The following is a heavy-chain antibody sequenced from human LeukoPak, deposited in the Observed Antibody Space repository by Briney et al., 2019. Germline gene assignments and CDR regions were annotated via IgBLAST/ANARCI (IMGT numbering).Heavy chain of an antibody. Sequence: SQTLSLTCTVSGCSIRSGNYYWSWIRQPPGKGLEWIGYIYDSGSTYYNRSLQSRVTISVDTSKNQFSLKLSSVTAADTAVYYCARYGDYGFDHWGQGTLVTVSS. CDR3: ARYGDYGFDH. CDR1: GCSIRSGNYY. D-gene: IGHD4-17*01. CDR2: IYDSGST. J-gene: IGHJ4*02. V-gene: IGHV4-30-4*01.